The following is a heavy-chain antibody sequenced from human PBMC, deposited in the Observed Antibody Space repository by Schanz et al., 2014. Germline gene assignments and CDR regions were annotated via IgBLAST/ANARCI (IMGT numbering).Heavy chain of an antibody. D-gene: IGHD1-26*01. CDR3: ARPNSASYRIYYFDY. J-gene: IGHJ4*02. CDR1: GDSISTSYY. CDR2: VYYSGGS. Sequence: QVQLQESGPGLVKPSETLSLTCTVSGDSISTSYYWGWIRQPPGKGLGWIGSVYYSGGSYYNPSQKTRVTMAVDTTKNRFPRRLGSGTAADTAVYYCARPNSASYRIYYFDYWGQGTLVTVSS. V-gene: IGHV4-39*01.